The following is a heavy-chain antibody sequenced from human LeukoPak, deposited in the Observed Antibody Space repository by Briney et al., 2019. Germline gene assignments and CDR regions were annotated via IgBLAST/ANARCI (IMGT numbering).Heavy chain of an antibody. CDR1: GGSISSGGYS. V-gene: IGHV4-30-2*01. D-gene: IGHD5-18*01. CDR2: IYHSGST. CDR3: ARTQITANWFDP. J-gene: IGHJ5*02. Sequence: SETLSLTCAVSGGSISSGGYSWSWIRQPPGKGLEWIGYIYHSGSTYYNPSLKSRVTISVDRSKNQFSLKLSSVTAADTAVYYCARTQITANWFDPWGQGTLVTVSS.